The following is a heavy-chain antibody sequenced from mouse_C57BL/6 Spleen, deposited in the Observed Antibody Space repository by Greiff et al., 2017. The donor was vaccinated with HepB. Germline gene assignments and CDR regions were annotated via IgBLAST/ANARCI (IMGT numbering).Heavy chain of an antibody. V-gene: IGHV1-61*01. CDR3: ARLGGSWFAY. J-gene: IGHJ3*01. CDR2: IYPSDSET. CDR1: GYTFTSYW. Sequence: LQQPGAELVRPGSSVKLSCKASGYTFTSYWMDWVKQRPGQGLEWIGNIYPSDSETHYNQKFKDKATLTVDKSSSTAYMQLSSLTSEDSAVYYCARLGGSWFAYWGQGTLVTVSA.